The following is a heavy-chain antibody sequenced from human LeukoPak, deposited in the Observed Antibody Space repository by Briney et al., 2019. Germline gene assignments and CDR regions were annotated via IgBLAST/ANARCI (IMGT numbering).Heavy chain of an antibody. V-gene: IGHV3-23*01. D-gene: IGHD6-19*01. CDR3: AKFRVAVAGPDAFDI. Sequence: ETLSLTCTVSGGSISSYYWSWVRQAPGKGLEWVSAISGSGGSTYYADSVKGRFTISRDNSKNTLYLQMNSLRAEDTAVYYCAKFRVAVAGPDAFDIWGQGTMVTVSS. CDR1: GGSISSYY. J-gene: IGHJ3*02. CDR2: ISGSGGST.